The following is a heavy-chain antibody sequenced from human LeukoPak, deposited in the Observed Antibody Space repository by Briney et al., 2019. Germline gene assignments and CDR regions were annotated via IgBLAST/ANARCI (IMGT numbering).Heavy chain of an antibody. D-gene: IGHD2-2*02. V-gene: IGHV3-53*01. CDR2: IYSGGTI. Sequence: GGSLRLSCATSGFTFDDYAMHWVRQAPGKGLEWVSAIYSGGTISYADSVKGRFTLSRDDSKSTISRDDSKSTLFLQMNSLRPEDTAIYYCTRGTYTDTWSIPYFDSWGQGTLVTVSS. J-gene: IGHJ4*02. CDR3: TRGTYTDTWSIPYFDS. CDR1: GFTFDDYA.